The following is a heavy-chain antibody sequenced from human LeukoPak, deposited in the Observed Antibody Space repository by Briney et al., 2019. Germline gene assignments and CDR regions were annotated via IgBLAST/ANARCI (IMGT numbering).Heavy chain of an antibody. J-gene: IGHJ4*02. CDR2: IYYSGST. CDR1: GGSISSSSYY. D-gene: IGHD1-14*01. Sequence: KTSETLSLTCTVSGGSISSSSYYWSWIRQPPGKGLEWIGYIYYSGSTNYNPSLKSRVTISVDTSKNQFSLKLSSVTAADTAVYYCASINLENDYWGQGTLVTVSS. V-gene: IGHV4-61*05. CDR3: ASINLENDY.